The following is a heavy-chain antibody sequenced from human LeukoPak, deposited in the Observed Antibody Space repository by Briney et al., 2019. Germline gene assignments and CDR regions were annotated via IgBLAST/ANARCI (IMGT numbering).Heavy chain of an antibody. J-gene: IGHJ4*02. CDR2: ISSSSSYI. CDR3: ARDRGPGRKWLASDY. Sequence: GGSLRLSCAASGFTFSSYSMNWVRQAPGKGLDWVSSISSSSSYIYYADSVKGRFTISRDNAKNSLYLQMNSLRAEDTAVYYCARDRGPGRKWLASDYWGQGTLVTVSS. CDR1: GFTFSSYS. V-gene: IGHV3-21*01. D-gene: IGHD6-19*01.